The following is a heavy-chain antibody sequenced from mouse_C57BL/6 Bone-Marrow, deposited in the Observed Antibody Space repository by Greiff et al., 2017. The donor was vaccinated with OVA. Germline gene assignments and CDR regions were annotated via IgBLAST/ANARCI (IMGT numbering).Heavy chain of an antibody. CDR3: ASPYDYDVLAWFAY. CDR2: IHPNSGST. V-gene: IGHV1-64*01. D-gene: IGHD2-4*01. J-gene: IGHJ3*01. CDR1: GYTFTSYW. Sequence: VQLQQPGAELVKPGASVKLSCKASGYTFTSYWMHWVKQRPGQGLEWIGMIHPNSGSTNYNEKFKSKATLTVDKSSSTAYMQLSSLTSEDSAVYYCASPYDYDVLAWFAYWGQGTLVTVSA.